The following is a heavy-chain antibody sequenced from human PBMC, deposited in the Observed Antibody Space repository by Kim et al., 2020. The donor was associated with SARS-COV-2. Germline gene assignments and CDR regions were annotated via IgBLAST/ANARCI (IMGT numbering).Heavy chain of an antibody. CDR2: IIPIFGTA. V-gene: IGHV1-69*13. J-gene: IGHJ4*02. CDR3: ARVWDDSSGYYHFDY. D-gene: IGHD3-22*01. CDR1: GGTFSSYA. Sequence: SVKVSCKASGGTFSSYAISWVRQAPGQGLEWMGGIIPIFGTANYAQKFQGRVTITADESTSTAYMELSSLRSEDTAVYYCARVWDDSSGYYHFDYWGQGTLVTVSS.